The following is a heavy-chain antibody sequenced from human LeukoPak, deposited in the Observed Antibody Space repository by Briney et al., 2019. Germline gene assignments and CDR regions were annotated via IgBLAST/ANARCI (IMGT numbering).Heavy chain of an antibody. CDR3: ARQVVAVAGTGYFDY. Sequence: SETLSLTGTVSGGSIRSSSYYWGWIRQPPGKGLEWIGSIYYSGSTYYNASLKSRGTISVDTSKNQFSLKLNSVTAADTAVYFCARQVVAVAGTGYFDYWGQGTLVTVSS. D-gene: IGHD6-19*01. V-gene: IGHV4-39*01. CDR2: IYYSGST. CDR1: GGSIRSSSYY. J-gene: IGHJ4*02.